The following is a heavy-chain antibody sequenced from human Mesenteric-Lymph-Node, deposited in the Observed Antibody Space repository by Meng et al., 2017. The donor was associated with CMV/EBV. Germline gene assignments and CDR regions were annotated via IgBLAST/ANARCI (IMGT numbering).Heavy chain of an antibody. V-gene: IGHV1-69*10. Sequence: SVKVSCKASGYTFTGYHMHWVRQAPGQGLEWMGGIIPILGIANYAQKFQGRVTITADKSTSTAYMELSSLRSEDTAVYYCARVKADYENGMDVWGQGTTVTVSS. J-gene: IGHJ6*02. D-gene: IGHD4-17*01. CDR3: ARVKADYENGMDV. CDR1: GYTFTGYH. CDR2: IIPILGIA.